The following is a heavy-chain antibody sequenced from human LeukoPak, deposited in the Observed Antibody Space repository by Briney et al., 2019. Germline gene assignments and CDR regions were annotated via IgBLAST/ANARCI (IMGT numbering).Heavy chain of an antibody. CDR3: ARQWPSVEWGDVDWFDP. Sequence: KPSETLSLTCAVYGGSFSGYYWSWIRQPPGKGLEWIGEINHSGSTNYNPSLKSRVTISVDTSKNQFSLKLSSVTAADTAVYYCARQWPSVEWGDVDWFDPWGQGTLVTVSS. CDR1: GGSFSGYY. V-gene: IGHV4-34*01. J-gene: IGHJ5*02. CDR2: INHSGST. D-gene: IGHD3-3*01.